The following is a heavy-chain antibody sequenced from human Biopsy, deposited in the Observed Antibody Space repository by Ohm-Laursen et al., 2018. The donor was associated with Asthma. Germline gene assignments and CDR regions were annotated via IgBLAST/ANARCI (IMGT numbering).Heavy chain of an antibody. D-gene: IGHD4-17*01. J-gene: IGHJ6*02. CDR2: ISYDGSNK. CDR1: GFTFSDYY. Sequence: SLRLSCTASGFTFSDYYISWVRQAPGKGLEWVAVISYDGSNKYYADSVKGRFTISRDNSKNTLYLQMNSLRAEDTAVYYCAREGGDYLSGYYYYYGMDVWGQGTTVTVSS. CDR3: AREGGDYLSGYYYYYGMDV. V-gene: IGHV3-30*03.